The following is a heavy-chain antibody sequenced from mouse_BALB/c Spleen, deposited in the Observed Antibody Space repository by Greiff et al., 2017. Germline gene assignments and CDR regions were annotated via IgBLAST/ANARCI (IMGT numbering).Heavy chain of an antibody. J-gene: IGHJ2*01. Sequence: EVQVVESGAELVRSGASVKLSCTASGFNIKDYYMHWVKQRPEQGLEWIGWIDPENGDTEYAPKFQGKATMTADTSSNTAYLQLSSLTSEDTAVYYCNAEDYYGSSSYWGQGTTLTVSS. CDR3: NAEDYYGSSSY. D-gene: IGHD1-1*01. CDR1: GFNIKDYY. V-gene: IGHV14-4*02. CDR2: IDPENGDT.